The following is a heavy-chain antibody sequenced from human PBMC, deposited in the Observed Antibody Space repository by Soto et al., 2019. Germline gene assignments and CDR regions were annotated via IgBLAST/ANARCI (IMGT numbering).Heavy chain of an antibody. CDR1: GCTFTGYY. D-gene: IGHD2-2*01. CDR3: ASDIVVVPAAEPGGMDV. V-gene: IGHV1-2*02. J-gene: IGHJ6*02. Sequence: ASVKVSCKACGCTFTGYYMHWVRQAPGQGLEWMGWINPNSGGTNYAQKFQGRVTMTRDTSISTAYMELSRLRSDDTAVYYCASDIVVVPAAEPGGMDVWGQGTTVTVSS. CDR2: INPNSGGT.